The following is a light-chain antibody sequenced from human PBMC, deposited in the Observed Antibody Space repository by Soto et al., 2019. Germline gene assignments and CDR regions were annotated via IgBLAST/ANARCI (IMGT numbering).Light chain of an antibody. Sequence: ETVLTQSPATLSLSPGERATRSCRASQSVSTYLAWYQQKPGQAPRLLIYDASNRASGTPARFSGSGSGTDFTLTISSLEPEDFAVYYCQQRSNSWTFGQGTKVDIK. CDR1: QSVSTY. J-gene: IGKJ1*01. CDR2: DAS. CDR3: QQRSNSWT. V-gene: IGKV3-11*01.